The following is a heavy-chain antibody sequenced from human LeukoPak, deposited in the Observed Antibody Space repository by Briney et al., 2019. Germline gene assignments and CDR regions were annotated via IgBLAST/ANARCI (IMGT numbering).Heavy chain of an antibody. CDR2: ISWNGGST. V-gene: IGHV3-20*04. CDR1: GFTFDDYG. Sequence: GGSLRLSCAASGFTFDDYGMSWVRRAPGKGLEWVSGISWNGGSTGYADSVKGRFTISRDNAKNSLYLQMNSPRAEDTALYYCARNGGGGYYYYMDVWGKGTTVTVSS. D-gene: IGHD3-16*01. CDR3: ARNGGGGYYYYMDV. J-gene: IGHJ6*03.